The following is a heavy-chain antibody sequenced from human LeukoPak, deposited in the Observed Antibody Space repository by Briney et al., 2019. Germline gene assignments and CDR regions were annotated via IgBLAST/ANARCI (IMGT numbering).Heavy chain of an antibody. CDR1: GFTFSSYS. V-gene: IGHV3-21*01. CDR3: ARGGDYVGLTGAFDI. J-gene: IGHJ3*02. Sequence: GGSLRLSCAASGFTFSSYSMNWVRQAPGKGLEWVSSISSSSSYIYYADSVKGRFTISKDNAKNSLYLQMNSLRAEDTAVYYCARGGDYVGLTGAFDIWGQGTMVTVSS. D-gene: IGHD4-23*01. CDR2: ISSSSSYI.